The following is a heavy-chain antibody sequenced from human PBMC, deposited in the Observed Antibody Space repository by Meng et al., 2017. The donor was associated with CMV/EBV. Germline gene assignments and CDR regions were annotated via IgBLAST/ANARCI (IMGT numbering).Heavy chain of an antibody. Sequence: GESLRLSCAASGFTFSDYYMSWIRQAPGKGLEWVSYISSSGSTIYYADSVKGRFTISRDNAKNSLYLQMNSLRAEDTAVYYCAREGRTYYYDSSGYYYVDNWFDPWGQGTLVTVSS. CDR1: GFTFSDYY. J-gene: IGHJ5*02. V-gene: IGHV3-11*01. CDR3: AREGRTYYYDSSGYYYVDNWFDP. D-gene: IGHD3-22*01. CDR2: ISSSGSTI.